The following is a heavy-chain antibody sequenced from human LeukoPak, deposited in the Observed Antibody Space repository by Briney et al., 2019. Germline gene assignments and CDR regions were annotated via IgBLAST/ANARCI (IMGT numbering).Heavy chain of an antibody. CDR1: GLTFNNYA. CDR3: ARVPGFTGTGDY. J-gene: IGHJ4*02. Sequence: GGSLRLSCAASGLTFNNYAMTWVRQAPGRGLEWVSVISVSGDNTYSAHSVKGRFTISRDNSKNTLYLQMNSLRAEDTAVYYCARVPGFTGTGDYWGQGTLVTVSS. D-gene: IGHD1-1*01. CDR2: ISVSGDNT. V-gene: IGHV3-23*01.